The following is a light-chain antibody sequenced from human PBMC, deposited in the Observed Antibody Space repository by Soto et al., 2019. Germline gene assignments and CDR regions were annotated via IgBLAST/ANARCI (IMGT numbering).Light chain of an antibody. CDR1: SSDVGGYNY. CDR2: EVS. CDR3: SSYTSSNTLV. V-gene: IGLV2-14*01. Sequence: QSALTQPASVSGSPGQSITISCTGTSSDVGGYNYVSWYQQHPGKAPKFMIYEVSNRPSGVSNRFSGSKSGNTASLTISGLQADDEADYYCSSYTSSNTLVFGGGTKLTVL. J-gene: IGLJ2*01.